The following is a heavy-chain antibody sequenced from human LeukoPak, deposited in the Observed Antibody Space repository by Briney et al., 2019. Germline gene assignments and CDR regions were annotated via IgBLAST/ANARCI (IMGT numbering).Heavy chain of an antibody. CDR3: AREACLLTYSSVHFVY. D-gene: IGHD6-19*01. Sequence: PGRSLRLSCAASGFTFSSYAMHWVRQAPGKGLEWVAVISYDGSNKYYADSVKGRFTISRDNSKNTLCLQMNSLRAEDTAVYYCAREACLLTYSSVHFVYSGEGTLVTVSS. CDR2: ISYDGSNK. V-gene: IGHV3-30-3*01. J-gene: IGHJ4*02. CDR1: GFTFSSYA.